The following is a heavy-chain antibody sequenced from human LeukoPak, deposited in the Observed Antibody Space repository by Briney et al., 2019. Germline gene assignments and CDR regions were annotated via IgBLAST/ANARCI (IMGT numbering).Heavy chain of an antibody. V-gene: IGHV1-3*01. J-gene: IGHJ5*02. CDR1: GYSFTSYV. CDR3: ARDRGGLRYFDWLSWFDP. CDR2: INAGSGNT. D-gene: IGHD3-9*01. Sequence: ASVKVSCKASGYSFTSYVMHWVRQAPGQRLEWMGWINAGSGNTKYTQRFQGRVTFNRDTSASTAYMELSSLRSEDTAVYYCARDRGGLRYFDWLSWFDPWGQGTLVTVSS.